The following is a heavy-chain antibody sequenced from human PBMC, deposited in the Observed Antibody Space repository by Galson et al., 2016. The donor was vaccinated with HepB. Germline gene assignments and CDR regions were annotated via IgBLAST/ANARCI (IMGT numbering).Heavy chain of an antibody. CDR1: GFTFSIYE. CDR3: ATLELRPPTDY. V-gene: IGHV3-48*03. CDR2: IDDRSRTT. J-gene: IGHJ4*02. Sequence: SLRLSCAASGFTFSIYEMNWVRLAPGKGPEWISYIDDRSRTTLYADSVRGRFTISRDNAKNSLFLQTNNLRVEDTAVYYCATLELRPPTDYWGQGTLVTVSS. D-gene: IGHD3-16*01.